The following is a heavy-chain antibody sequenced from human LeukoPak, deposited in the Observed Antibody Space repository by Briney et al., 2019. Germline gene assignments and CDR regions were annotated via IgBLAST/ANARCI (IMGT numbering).Heavy chain of an antibody. CDR1: GGSIRSKVHY. Sequence: SETLSLTCSVSGGSIRSKVHYWGWVRQPPGKGLEWIGTIYYSGNTYYNPSLESRLTLSVDTSNNQFSLRLTSVTAADTAVYYCVRIAVVIRDRDVIAEFFQEWGQGTPVVVSS. D-gene: IGHD3-3*01. CDR3: VRIAVVIRDRDVIAEFFQE. V-gene: IGHV4-39*01. CDR2: IYYSGNT. J-gene: IGHJ1*01.